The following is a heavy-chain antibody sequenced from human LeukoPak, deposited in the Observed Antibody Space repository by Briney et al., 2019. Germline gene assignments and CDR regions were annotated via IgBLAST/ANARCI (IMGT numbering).Heavy chain of an antibody. CDR2: ITNSGNSK. Sequence: GGSLRLSCAASEFTFSSYSMKWVRQAPGKGLEWVSYITNSGNSKSYADSVKGRFTISRDNTKNSLYLQMNGLRAEDTAVYYCVRDLGGRSGHWGQGTLVTVSS. D-gene: IGHD1-26*01. J-gene: IGHJ4*02. CDR3: VRDLGGRSGH. V-gene: IGHV3-48*01. CDR1: EFTFSSYS.